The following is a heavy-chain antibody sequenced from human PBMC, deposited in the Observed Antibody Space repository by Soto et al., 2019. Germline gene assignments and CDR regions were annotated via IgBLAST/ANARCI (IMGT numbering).Heavy chain of an antibody. CDR2: IYYSGST. Sequence: SETLSLTCTVSGGSISRYYWSWIRQPPGKGLEWIGYIYYSGSTNYNPSLKSRVTISVDTSKNQFSLKLSSVTAADTAVYYCARVGYDFWSGYYSYYYYYMDVWGKGTTVT. CDR1: GGSISRYY. V-gene: IGHV4-59*01. D-gene: IGHD3-3*01. CDR3: ARVGYDFWSGYYSYYYYYMDV. J-gene: IGHJ6*03.